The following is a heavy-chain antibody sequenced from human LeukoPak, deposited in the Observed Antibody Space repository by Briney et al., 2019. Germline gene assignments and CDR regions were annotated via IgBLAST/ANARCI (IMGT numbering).Heavy chain of an antibody. J-gene: IGHJ4*02. CDR2: IRASGDRT. D-gene: IGHD2-15*01. CDR3: AVLAVPAVGY. Sequence: GGSLRLSCVVSGFTFINYAMSSVRQAPGKGLEWVSTIRASGDRTYYAESVKGRFTMSGDKSKNNLYLQMSNLRAEDTAVYHCAVLAVPAVGYWGEGTVVSVSS. CDR1: GFTFINYA. V-gene: IGHV3-23*01.